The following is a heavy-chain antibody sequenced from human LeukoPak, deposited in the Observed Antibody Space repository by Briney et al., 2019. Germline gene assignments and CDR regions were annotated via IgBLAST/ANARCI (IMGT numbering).Heavy chain of an antibody. V-gene: IGHV3-23*01. Sequence: PGGSLRLSCAASGFTFASYAMSWVRQAPGKGLEWVSAISGSGGSTYYADSVKGRFTISRDNSKNTLYLQMNSLRAEDTAVYYCARDRPGDSDLSFDPWGQGTLVTVSS. CDR1: GFTFASYA. CDR3: ARDRPGDSDLSFDP. CDR2: ISGSGGST. D-gene: IGHD3-9*01. J-gene: IGHJ5*02.